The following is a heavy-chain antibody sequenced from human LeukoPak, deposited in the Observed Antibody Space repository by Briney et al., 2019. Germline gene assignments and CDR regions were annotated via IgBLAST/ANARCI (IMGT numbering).Heavy chain of an antibody. D-gene: IGHD5-12*01. Sequence: SETLSLTCTVSGGSISSYYWSWIRQPPGKGLEWIGYIYYSGSTNYNPSLKSRVTISVDTSKNQFSLKLSSVTAADTAVYYCARGDSGYDVYYFDYWGQGTLVTVSS. CDR2: IYYSGST. J-gene: IGHJ4*02. CDR1: GGSISSYY. CDR3: ARGDSGYDVYYFDY. V-gene: IGHV4-59*01.